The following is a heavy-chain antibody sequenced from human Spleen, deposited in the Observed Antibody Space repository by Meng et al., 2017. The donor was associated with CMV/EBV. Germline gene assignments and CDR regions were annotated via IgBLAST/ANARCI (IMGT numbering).Heavy chain of an antibody. J-gene: IGHJ4*02. D-gene: IGHD2-21*01. CDR3: AREGRSHQVGVSVY. CDR2: IYNSGST. V-gene: IGHV4-30-4*01. Sequence: QFQLQQSCPVLVQPSQTLSLTCTVSGGSISSGDYYWSWIRQPSGKGLEWIGYIYNSGSTYSNPSLKSRVTISVDTSKNQFSLKLRFVTAADTAVYYCAREGRSHQVGVSVYWGQGNLVTVSS. CDR1: GGSISSGDYY.